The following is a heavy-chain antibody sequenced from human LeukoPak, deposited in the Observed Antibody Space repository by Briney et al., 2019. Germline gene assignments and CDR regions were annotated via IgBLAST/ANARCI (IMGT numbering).Heavy chain of an antibody. V-gene: IGHV3-53*01. Sequence: GGSLRLSCAASGFTVSSNYMSWVRQAPGKGLEWVSVIYSGGSTYYADSVKGRFTISRDNSKNTLYLQMNSLRAEDTAVYYCARVVTCVYWYFDLWGRGTLVTVSS. CDR1: GFTVSSNY. CDR2: IYSGGST. D-gene: IGHD5-18*01. CDR3: ARVVTCVYWYFDL. J-gene: IGHJ2*01.